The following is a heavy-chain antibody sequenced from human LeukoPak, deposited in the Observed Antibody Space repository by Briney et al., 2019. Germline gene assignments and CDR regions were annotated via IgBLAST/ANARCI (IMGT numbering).Heavy chain of an antibody. V-gene: IGHV3-9*01. D-gene: IGHD1-7*01. Sequence: PGGSLRLSCAASGFTFDDYAMHWVRQALGKGLEWVSGISWNSGSIGYADSVKGRFTISRDNAKNSLYLQMNSLRAEDTALYYCAKGGTRGTSYYGMDVWGQGTTVTVSS. CDR3: AKGGTRGTSYYGMDV. CDR1: GFTFDDYA. J-gene: IGHJ6*02. CDR2: ISWNSGSI.